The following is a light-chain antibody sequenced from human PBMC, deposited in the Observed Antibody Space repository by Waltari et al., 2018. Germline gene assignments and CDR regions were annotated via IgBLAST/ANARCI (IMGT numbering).Light chain of an antibody. J-gene: IGLJ3*02. Sequence: QSALTQPRSVSGSPGQSVTFACTGTNIRGDVYDSVSWYQPHPDKPPKLILYDVTKRPSGVPDRFSGSKSGNTASLTISGLQPEDEANYYCLSYTRNDWVFGGGTKLTVL. V-gene: IGLV2-11*01. CDR1: NIRGDVYDS. CDR2: DVT. CDR3: LSYTRNDWV.